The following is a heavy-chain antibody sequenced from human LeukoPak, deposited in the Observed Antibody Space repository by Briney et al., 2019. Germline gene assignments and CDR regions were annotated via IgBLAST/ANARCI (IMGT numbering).Heavy chain of an antibody. CDR2: IYYSGST. CDR1: GGSISSYY. J-gene: IGHJ4*02. CDR3: ARGRIWFGESFDY. Sequence: SETLSLTCTVSGGSISSYYWSWIRQPPGKGLEWIGYIYYSGSTNYNPSLKSRVTISVATSKNQFSLKLSSVTAADTAVYYCARGRIWFGESFDYWGQGTLVTVSS. V-gene: IGHV4-59*01. D-gene: IGHD3-10*01.